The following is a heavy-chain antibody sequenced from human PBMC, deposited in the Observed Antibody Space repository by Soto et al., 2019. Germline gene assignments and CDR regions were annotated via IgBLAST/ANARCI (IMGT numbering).Heavy chain of an antibody. CDR2: IGTAGDP. CDR3: ARAGYDSSGYYFYAMDV. D-gene: IGHD3-22*01. Sequence: PGGSLRLSCVASGFILSGFDMHWVRQATGEGLEWVSAIGTAGDPYYSGSVKGRFTISRGNAEKSVYLQMNSLRAGDTAVYYCARAGYDSSGYYFYAMDVWGPGTTVTVSS. CDR1: GFILSGFD. V-gene: IGHV3-13*05. J-gene: IGHJ6*02.